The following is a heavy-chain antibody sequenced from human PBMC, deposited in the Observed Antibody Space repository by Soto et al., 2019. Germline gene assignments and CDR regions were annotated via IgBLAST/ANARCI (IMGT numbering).Heavy chain of an antibody. J-gene: IGHJ4*02. V-gene: IGHV3-74*01. CDR3: ARGSTGYGNFDS. CDR2: ISPAGSST. D-gene: IGHD5-12*01. Sequence: LRLSCAASGFTVSSYWTHWVRQAPGKGLVWVSRISPAGSSTYYADSVRGRFTISKDTAKNTVYLQINSLGAEDAAVYYCARGSTGYGNFDSWGQGTLVTVSS. CDR1: GFTVSSYW.